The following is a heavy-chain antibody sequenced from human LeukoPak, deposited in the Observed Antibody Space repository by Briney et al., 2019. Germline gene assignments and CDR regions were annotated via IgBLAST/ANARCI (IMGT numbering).Heavy chain of an antibody. CDR1: GFTFNKYW. V-gene: IGHV3-7*01. D-gene: IGHD3-3*01. CDR2: INQDDSQI. CDR3: AGSDDFWSGYLTNDFDY. J-gene: IGHJ4*02. Sequence: GGSLRLSCAASGFTFNKYWLTWVRQAPGKGLEWVANINQDDSQIYYLESVEGRFTITRDNARNSLHLQMNSLRAEDTAVYYCAGSDDFWSGYLTNDFDYWGQGTLVTVSS.